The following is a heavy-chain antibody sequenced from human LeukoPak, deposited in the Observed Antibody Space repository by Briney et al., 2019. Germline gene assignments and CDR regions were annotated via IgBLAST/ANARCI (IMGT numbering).Heavy chain of an antibody. V-gene: IGHV4-59*08. Sequence: SETLSLTCTVSGGSISNYYWSWIRQPPEKGLEWIGYIYYSGSTNYNPSLKSRLTISVDTSKNQFSLKLSSVTAADTAVYYCARHLRGEQQLSGFDYWGQGTPVTVSS. CDR3: ARHLRGEQQLSGFDY. CDR1: GGSISNYY. J-gene: IGHJ4*02. CDR2: IYYSGST. D-gene: IGHD6-13*01.